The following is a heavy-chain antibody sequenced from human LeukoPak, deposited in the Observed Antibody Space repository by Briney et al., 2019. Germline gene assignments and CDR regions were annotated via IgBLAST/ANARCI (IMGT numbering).Heavy chain of an antibody. D-gene: IGHD6-19*01. J-gene: IGHJ4*02. V-gene: IGHV3-30*19. CDR3: ARDPTQQWLVQYYFDY. CDR1: GFTFSSYG. CDR2: ISYDGSNK. Sequence: GGSLRLSCAASGFTFSSYGMHWVRQAPGKGLEWVAVISYDGSNKYYADSVKGRFTISRDNSKNTLYLQMNSLRAEDTAVYYCARDPTQQWLVQYYFDYWGQGTLVTVSS.